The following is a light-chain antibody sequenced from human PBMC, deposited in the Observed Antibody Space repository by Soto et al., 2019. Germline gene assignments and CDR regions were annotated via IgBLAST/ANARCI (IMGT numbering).Light chain of an antibody. Sequence: QSVLTQPPSASGTPGQRVTISCSGSSSNIGKNYVYWYQQLPGTAPKLLINKNNQRPSGVPARFSGSTSGTSASLAISGLRSEDEADYYCAVWDGSLSGWVFGGGTKLTVL. V-gene: IGLV1-47*01. J-gene: IGLJ3*02. CDR2: KNN. CDR1: SSNIGKNY. CDR3: AVWDGSLSGWV.